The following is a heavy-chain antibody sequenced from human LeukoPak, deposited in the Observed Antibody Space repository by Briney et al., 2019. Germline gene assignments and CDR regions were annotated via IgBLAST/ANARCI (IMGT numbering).Heavy chain of an antibody. Sequence: SETLSLTCTVSGGSISSYYWSWIRQPAGKGLEWIGRLYTSGSTNYNPSLKSRVTMSVDTSKNQFSLKLTSMPAADTAVYYCGRGGSSGYYYRWGQGTLVTVSS. CDR1: GGSISSYY. CDR2: LYTSGST. J-gene: IGHJ4*02. CDR3: GRGGSSGYYYR. D-gene: IGHD3-22*01. V-gene: IGHV4-4*07.